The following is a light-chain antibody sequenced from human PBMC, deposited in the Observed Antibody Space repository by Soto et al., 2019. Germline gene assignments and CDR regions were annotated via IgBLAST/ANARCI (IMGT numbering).Light chain of an antibody. CDR3: QQRSNWPRSIT. CDR1: QSVNGY. Sequence: EIVLTQSPATLSLSPGGRATLSCRASQSVNGYLAWYQQKPGQAPSLLIYDASKRATGIPARFSGSGSGTDFTLTISSLEPEDFAVYYCQQRSNWPRSITFGQGTRLDIK. J-gene: IGKJ5*01. CDR2: DAS. V-gene: IGKV3-11*01.